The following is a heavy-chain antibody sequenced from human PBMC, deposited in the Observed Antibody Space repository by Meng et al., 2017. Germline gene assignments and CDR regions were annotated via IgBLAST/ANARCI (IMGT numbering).Heavy chain of an antibody. CDR2: ISVDGSET. D-gene: IGHD1-26*01. CDR3: SRVQVGAPNDY. J-gene: IGHJ4*02. V-gene: IGHV3-74*01. CDR1: GFTFSDYW. Sequence: EVQLVESVGGLVQPGGALRLSGAASGFTFSDYWMNYFRQGPGEGLVWVATISVDGSETYYADAVKGRFTISRDNAKNTLYLQMNSLRPEDTAVYYCSRVQVGAPNDYWGQGTLVTVSS.